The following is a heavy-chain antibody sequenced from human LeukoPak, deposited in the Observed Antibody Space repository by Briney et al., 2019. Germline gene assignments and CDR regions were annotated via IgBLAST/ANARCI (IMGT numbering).Heavy chain of an antibody. V-gene: IGHV4-59*01. CDR3: ARRYCSSTSCYFGSRWFDP. D-gene: IGHD2-2*01. Sequence: SETLSLTCTVSGGSISSYYWSWIRQPPGKGLELIGYIYYSGFTNYNPSLKSRVTISVDTSKNQFSLKLSSVTAADTAVYYCARRYCSSTSCYFGSRWFDPWGQGTLVTASS. CDR2: IYYSGFT. CDR1: GGSISSYY. J-gene: IGHJ5*02.